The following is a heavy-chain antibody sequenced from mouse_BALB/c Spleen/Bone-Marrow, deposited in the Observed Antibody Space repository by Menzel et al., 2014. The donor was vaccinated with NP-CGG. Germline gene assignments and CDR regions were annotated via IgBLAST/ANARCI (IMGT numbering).Heavy chain of an antibody. CDR1: GFTFSSYA. J-gene: IGHJ3*01. V-gene: IGHV5-6-5*01. CDR2: ISSGGST. D-gene: IGHD1-2*01. Sequence: EVKLVESGGGLVKPGGSLKLSCAASGFTFSSYAMSWVRQTPEKRLEWVASISSGGSTYYPDSVKGRFTISRDNARNILYLQMSSLRSEDTVMYYCARAGTTASAWFAYWGQGTLVTVSA. CDR3: ARAGTTASAWFAY.